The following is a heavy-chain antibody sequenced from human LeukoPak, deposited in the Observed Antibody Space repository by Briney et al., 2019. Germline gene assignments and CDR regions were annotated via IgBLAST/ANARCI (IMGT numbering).Heavy chain of an antibody. V-gene: IGHV3-53*01. CDR2: IYSGGST. CDR3: STDVPYSSGALDY. J-gene: IGHJ4*02. CDR1: GFTVSSNY. D-gene: IGHD4-11*01. Sequence: GGSLRPSCAASGFTVSSNYMSWVRQAPGKGLEWVSIIYSGGSTFYADSVKGRFTISRDNSKNTLYLQMNSLRAEDTAVYYCSTDVPYSSGALDYWGQGTLVTVSS.